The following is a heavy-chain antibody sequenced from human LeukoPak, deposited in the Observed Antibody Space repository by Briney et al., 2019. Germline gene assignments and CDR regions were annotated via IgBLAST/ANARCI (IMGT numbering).Heavy chain of an antibody. CDR3: AKADYYDTSGYRD. CDR2: ISYDVGKK. J-gene: IGHJ4*02. CDR1: GFTFSSYG. V-gene: IGHV3-30*18. D-gene: IGHD3-22*01. Sequence: GGSLRLSCAASGFTFSSYGMHWVRQAPGKGREGVAVISYDVGKKYYADSVKGRFPISRDDYKNTLYLQMNSLRAEDTAVYYCAKADYYDTSGYRDWGQGTLVTVSS.